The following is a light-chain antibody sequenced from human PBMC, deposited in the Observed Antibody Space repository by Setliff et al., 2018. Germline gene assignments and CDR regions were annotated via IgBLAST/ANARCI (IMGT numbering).Light chain of an antibody. CDR2: DFK. Sequence: QSALTQPASVSGSPGQSITISCTGTSRDVGYYNLVSWYQQHPGKAPKVILYDFKTRPSGVSDRFSGSKSGNTASLTISGLQAEDEADYYCCSYAGGSAFAFGTGTKVTV. CDR3: CSYAGGSAFA. V-gene: IGLV2-23*02. CDR1: SRDVGYYNL. J-gene: IGLJ1*01.